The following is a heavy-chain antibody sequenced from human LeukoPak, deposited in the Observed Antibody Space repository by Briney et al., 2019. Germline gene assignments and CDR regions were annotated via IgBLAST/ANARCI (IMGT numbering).Heavy chain of an antibody. CDR2: IYTSGST. D-gene: IGHD6-19*01. J-gene: IGHJ5*02. V-gene: IGHV4-61*02. CDR3: ARDLIAVAGTFWFDP. CDR1: GGSISSGSYY. Sequence: SETLSLTCTVSGGSISSGSYYWSWIRQPAGKGLEWIGRIYTSGSTNYNPSLKSRVTISVDTSKNQFSLKLSSVTAADTAVCYCARDLIAVAGTFWFDPWGQGTLVTVSS.